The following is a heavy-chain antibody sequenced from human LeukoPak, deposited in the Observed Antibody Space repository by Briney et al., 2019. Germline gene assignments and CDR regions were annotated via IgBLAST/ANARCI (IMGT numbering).Heavy chain of an antibody. V-gene: IGHV3-7*01. D-gene: IGHD6-6*01. J-gene: IGHJ6*03. CDR2: IKQDGSGK. Sequence: GGSLTLSCAASGFTFSSYWMSWVRQAPGKGLGWVANIKQDGSGKYYVDSVKVRFTISRHNANNSLYLQMNSLRAEDTAVYLCARKEYSGSSGYYYYYMDVWRKGTTVTVSS. CDR1: GFTFSSYW. CDR3: ARKEYSGSSGYYYYYMDV.